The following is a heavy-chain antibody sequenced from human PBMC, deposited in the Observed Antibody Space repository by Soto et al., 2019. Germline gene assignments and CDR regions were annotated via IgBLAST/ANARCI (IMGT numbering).Heavy chain of an antibody. CDR2: ISGGGGTT. CDR1: GFTFSSHV. J-gene: IGHJ6*02. CDR3: ARGPRAPPPHDYGMDV. V-gene: IGHV3-23*01. Sequence: PGGSLRLSCAASGFTFSSHVMNWVRQATGWGLEWVAAISGGGGTTYYGDSVEGRFTMSRDNSKNTLYLQMNSLRAEDTAIYYCARGPRAPPPHDYGMDVWGQGTTITVSS.